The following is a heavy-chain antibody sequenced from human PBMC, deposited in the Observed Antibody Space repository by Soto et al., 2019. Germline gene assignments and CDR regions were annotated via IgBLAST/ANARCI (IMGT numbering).Heavy chain of an antibody. Sequence: QVQLVESGGGVVQPGKSLRLSCAASGFTFSNYALHWVRQAPGKGLEWVAVISHDETTKYYVDSVKGRFTISRDNSENTLYLQMNSLRVEDTAVYYCARTRNYIVATPPDYWGQGTLVTVSS. CDR2: ISHDETTK. CDR3: ARTRNYIVATPPDY. CDR1: GFTFSNYA. J-gene: IGHJ4*02. D-gene: IGHD5-12*01. V-gene: IGHV3-30-3*01.